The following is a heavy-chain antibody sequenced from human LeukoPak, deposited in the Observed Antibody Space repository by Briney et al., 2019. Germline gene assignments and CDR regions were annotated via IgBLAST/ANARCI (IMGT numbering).Heavy chain of an antibody. Sequence: PSETLSLTCTVSGDSISSYYWNWIRQPPGKGLEWIGYIFYSGSTNYNPSLKSRVTISADTSKNQFSLKLSSVTAADTAVYYCARHAVFSMVRGVDYWGQGTLVAVSS. J-gene: IGHJ4*02. CDR2: IFYSGST. V-gene: IGHV4-59*08. CDR1: GDSISSYY. D-gene: IGHD3-10*01. CDR3: ARHAVFSMVRGVDY.